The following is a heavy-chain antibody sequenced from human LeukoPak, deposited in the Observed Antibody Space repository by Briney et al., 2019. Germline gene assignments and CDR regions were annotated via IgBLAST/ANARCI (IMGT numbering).Heavy chain of an antibody. Sequence: GGSLRLSCAASGFTFNNYGMHWVRQAPGKGLEWVSSISSSSSYIYYADSVKGRFTISRDNAKNSLYLQMNSLRAEDTAVYYCAREITGRTIDYWGQGTLVTVSS. CDR2: ISSSSSYI. V-gene: IGHV3-21*01. CDR1: GFTFNNYG. J-gene: IGHJ4*02. CDR3: AREITGRTIDY. D-gene: IGHD1-20*01.